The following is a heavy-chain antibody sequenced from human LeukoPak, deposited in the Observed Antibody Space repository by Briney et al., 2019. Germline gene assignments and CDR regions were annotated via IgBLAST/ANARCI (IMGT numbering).Heavy chain of an antibody. V-gene: IGHV3-23*01. Sequence: GGSLRLSCAASGFTFDDYAMHWVRQAPGKGLEWVSAISGSGGSTYYADSVKGRFTISRDNSKNTLYPQMNSLRAEDTAVYYCAIVYGSSGYWPFDYWGQGTLVTVSS. CDR1: GFTFDDYA. J-gene: IGHJ4*02. D-gene: IGHD3-22*01. CDR3: AIVYGSSGYWPFDY. CDR2: ISGSGGST.